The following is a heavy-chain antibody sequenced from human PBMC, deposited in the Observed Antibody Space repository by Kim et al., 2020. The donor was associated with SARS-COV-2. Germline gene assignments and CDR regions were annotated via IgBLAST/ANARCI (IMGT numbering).Heavy chain of an antibody. D-gene: IGHD3-3*01. J-gene: IGHJ6*02. CDR3: ARGQYYDFWSGYWDYYYYGMDV. CDR1: GYTFTSYD. V-gene: IGHV1-8*01. Sequence: ASVKVSCKASGYTFTSYDINWVRQATGQGLEWMGWMNPNSGNTGYAQKFQGRVTMTRNTSISTAYMELSSLRSEDTAVYYCARGQYYDFWSGYWDYYYYGMDVWGQGTTVTVSS. CDR2: MNPNSGNT.